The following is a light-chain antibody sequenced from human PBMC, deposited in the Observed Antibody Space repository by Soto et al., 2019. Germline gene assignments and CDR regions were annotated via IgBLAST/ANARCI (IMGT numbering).Light chain of an antibody. CDR2: KVS. J-gene: IGKJ1*01. CDR3: LQGTHWPWT. CDR1: QSLVDSDGNTY. V-gene: IGKV2-30*01. Sequence: DVVVPQSPLALPVTLGQPASISCRATQSLVDSDGNTYLTWLQQRPGQSPRRLIYKVSNRDSGVPDRFSGSGSGTDFTLKISGVEAEDVGCYYCLQGTHWPWTLGQGTQVEIK.